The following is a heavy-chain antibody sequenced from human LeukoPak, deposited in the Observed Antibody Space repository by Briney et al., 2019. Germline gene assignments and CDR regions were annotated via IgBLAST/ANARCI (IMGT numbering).Heavy chain of an antibody. D-gene: IGHD6-13*01. CDR1: GVSISDYY. J-gene: IGHJ3*01. Sequence: SEILSLTCSVSGVSISDYYWSWIRQTPGKGLECVGYISHSGSTNYNPSLKSRVTISVDTSNNQSSLKLTSVTSADTAVYYCARASTEQIAAALRPDAFDLWGQGTMVTVSS. CDR3: ARASTEQIAAALRPDAFDL. CDR2: ISHSGST. V-gene: IGHV4-59*01.